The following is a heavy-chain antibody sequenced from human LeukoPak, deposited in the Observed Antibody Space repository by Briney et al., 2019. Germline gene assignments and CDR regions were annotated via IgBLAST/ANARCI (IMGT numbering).Heavy chain of an antibody. Sequence: GASVKVSCKASGYTFTGYYMHWVRQAPGQGLEWMGWINPNSGGTNYAQKFQGRVTMTRDTSISTAYMELSRLRSDDTAVYYCARDGRDLWFGELYDWFDPWGQGTLVTVSS. CDR1: GYTFTGYY. CDR3: ARDGRDLWFGELYDWFDP. D-gene: IGHD3-10*01. V-gene: IGHV1-2*02. J-gene: IGHJ5*02. CDR2: INPNSGGT.